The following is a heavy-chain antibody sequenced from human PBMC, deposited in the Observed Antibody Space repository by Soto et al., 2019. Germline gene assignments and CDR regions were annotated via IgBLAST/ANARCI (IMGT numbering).Heavy chain of an antibody. CDR2: IYYSGST. CDR1: GGSISSGDYY. CDR3: ARDQGSYYDDAFDI. J-gene: IGHJ3*02. D-gene: IGHD3-10*01. Sequence: SETLSLTCTVSGGSISSGDYYWSWIRQPPGKGLEWIGYIYYSGSTYYNPSLKSRVTISVDTSKNQFSLKLSSVTAADTAVYYCARDQGSYYDDAFDIWGQGTMVTVS. V-gene: IGHV4-30-4*01.